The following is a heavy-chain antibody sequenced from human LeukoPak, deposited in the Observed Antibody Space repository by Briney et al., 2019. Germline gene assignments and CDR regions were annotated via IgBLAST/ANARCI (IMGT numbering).Heavy chain of an antibody. V-gene: IGHV3-53*01. Sequence: PGGSLRLSCAASGFTVSSNYMSWVRQAPGKGLEWVSVIYSGGSTYYADSVKGRVTISRDNSKNTLYLQMNSLRAEDTAVYHCAKGSYYYDSADYFDYWGQGTLVTVSS. CDR2: IYSGGST. J-gene: IGHJ4*02. D-gene: IGHD3-22*01. CDR3: AKGSYYYDSADYFDY. CDR1: GFTVSSNY.